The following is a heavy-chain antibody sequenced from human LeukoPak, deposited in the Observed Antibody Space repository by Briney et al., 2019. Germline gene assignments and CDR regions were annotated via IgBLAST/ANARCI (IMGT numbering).Heavy chain of an antibody. CDR1: GGSISTYY. CDR2: IYYSGNT. V-gene: IGHV4-59*01. CDR3: ARVGTGDFDY. D-gene: IGHD1-14*01. Sequence: SETLSLTCTVSGGSISTYYWSWIRQPPGKGLEWIGYIYYSGNTNYNPSLKSRVTISVDTSKNQFSLKLSPVTAADTAVYYCARVGTGDFDYWGQGTLVTVSS. J-gene: IGHJ4*02.